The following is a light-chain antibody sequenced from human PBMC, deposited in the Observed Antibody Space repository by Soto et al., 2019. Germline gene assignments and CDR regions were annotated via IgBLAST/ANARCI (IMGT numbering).Light chain of an antibody. J-gene: IGKJ2*01. V-gene: IGKV3-15*01. CDR2: GAS. Sequence: EIVMTHSPATLSVSPGERATLSCRASQSVSNNLAWYQQKPGQAPRLLIYGASTRATAIPARFSGSGSGTEFTRTISSLQSEDFAVYFCQQYDNWPYTFGQGTKLEIK. CDR3: QQYDNWPYT. CDR1: QSVSNN.